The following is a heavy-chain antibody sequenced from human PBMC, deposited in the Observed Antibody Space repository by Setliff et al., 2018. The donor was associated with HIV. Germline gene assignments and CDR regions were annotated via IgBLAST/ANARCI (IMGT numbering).Heavy chain of an antibody. V-gene: IGHV4-39*01. CDR2: VSYSGRT. CDR1: GGSTTSSTYY. D-gene: IGHD2-21*02. Sequence: SETLSLTCTVSGGSTTSSTYYWGWIRQPPGRGLEWIGSVSYSGRTYYNPSLKSRVTISIDTSKNQFSLNLSSVTAADAAVYYCVRHNPTMVTDGYDIWGQGTKVTVSS. J-gene: IGHJ3*02. CDR3: VRHNPTMVTDGYDI.